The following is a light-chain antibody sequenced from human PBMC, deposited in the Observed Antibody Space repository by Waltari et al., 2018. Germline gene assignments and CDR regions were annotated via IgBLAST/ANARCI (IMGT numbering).Light chain of an antibody. CDR1: SSDVGGYKS. CDR2: DVP. Sequence: QSALTQAASVSGSPGQSITISCTGTSSDVGGYKSVSWYQQHPGKAPKVLIYDVPNRPPGVSNRFSGSKSGNTASLTISGLQAEDEADYYCSAYTRSGTYVFGTGTKVTVL. J-gene: IGLJ1*01. V-gene: IGLV2-14*03. CDR3: SAYTRSGTYV.